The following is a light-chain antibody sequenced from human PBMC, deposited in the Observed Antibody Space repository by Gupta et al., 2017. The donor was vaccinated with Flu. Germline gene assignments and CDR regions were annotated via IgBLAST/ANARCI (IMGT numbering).Light chain of an antibody. J-gene: IGLJ3*02. V-gene: IGLV3-10*01. CDR1: AVTKKY. Sequence: GQTDRMTCSGDAVTKKYAYWYQQKSGQAPVLLIYEDRNRPSGIPERFSGSSSGTRATLTISGAQVEDEADYYCYSTDSSGNNRVFGGGTKLTVL. CDR2: EDR. CDR3: YSTDSSGNNRV.